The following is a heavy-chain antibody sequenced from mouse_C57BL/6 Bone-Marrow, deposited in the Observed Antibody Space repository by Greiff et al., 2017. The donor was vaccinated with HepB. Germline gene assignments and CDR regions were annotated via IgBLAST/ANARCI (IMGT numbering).Heavy chain of an antibody. CDR1: GYSITSGYY. CDR2: ISYDGSN. D-gene: IGHD4-1*02. V-gene: IGHV3-6*01. J-gene: IGHJ2*01. Sequence: EVQRVESGPGLVKPSQSLSLTCSVTGYSITSGYYWNWIRQFPGNKLEWMGYISYDGSNNYNPSLKNRISITRDTSKNQFFLKLNSVTTEDTATYYCARGAQLGRGDYWGQGTTLTVSS. CDR3: ARGAQLGRGDY.